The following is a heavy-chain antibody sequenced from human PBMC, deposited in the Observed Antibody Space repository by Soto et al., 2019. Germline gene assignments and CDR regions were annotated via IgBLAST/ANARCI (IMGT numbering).Heavy chain of an antibody. V-gene: IGHV3-23*01. CDR2: ISGSGGST. CDR3: AKDLGHIVVVIARGFGY. CDR1: GFTFSSYA. Sequence: GGSLRLSCAASGFTFSSYAMSWVRQAPGKGLEWVSAISGSGGSTYYADSVKGRFTISRDNSKNTLYLQMNSLRAEDTAVYYCAKDLGHIVVVIARGFGYWGQGTLVTVSS. J-gene: IGHJ4*02. D-gene: IGHD2-21*01.